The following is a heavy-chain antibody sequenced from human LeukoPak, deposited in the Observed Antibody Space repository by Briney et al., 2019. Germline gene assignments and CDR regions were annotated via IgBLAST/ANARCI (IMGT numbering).Heavy chain of an antibody. CDR3: ARGVVTAMVKGRYYYCYMDV. CDR1: GYTFTSYY. V-gene: IGHV1-18*04. CDR2: ISAYNGNT. D-gene: IGHD5-18*01. Sequence: GASVKVSCKASGYTFTSYYMHWVRQAPGQGLEWMGWISAYNGNTNYAQKLQGRVTMTTDTSTSTAYMELRSLRSDDTAVYYCARGVVTAMVKGRYYYCYMDVWGKGTTVTISS. J-gene: IGHJ6*03.